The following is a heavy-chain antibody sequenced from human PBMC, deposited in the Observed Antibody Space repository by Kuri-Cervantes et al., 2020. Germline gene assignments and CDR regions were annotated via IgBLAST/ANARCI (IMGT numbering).Heavy chain of an antibody. Sequence: GESLKISCAASGFTFDDYAMHWVRQAPGKGLEWVAVISYDGSNKYYADSVKGRFTISRDNAKNSLYPQMNSLRDEDTAVYYCARDGPGSGYGMDVWGQGTTVTVSS. CDR3: ARDGPGSGYGMDV. CDR2: ISYDGSNK. J-gene: IGHJ6*02. CDR1: GFTFDDYA. D-gene: IGHD1-26*01. V-gene: IGHV3-30*03.